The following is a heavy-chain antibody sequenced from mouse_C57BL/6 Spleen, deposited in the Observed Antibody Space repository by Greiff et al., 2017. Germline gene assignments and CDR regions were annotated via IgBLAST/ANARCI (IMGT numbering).Heavy chain of an antibody. J-gene: IGHJ3*01. CDR1: GYTFTSYW. V-gene: IGHV1-59*01. Sequence: VQLKQPGAELVRPGTSVKLSCKASGYTFTSYWMHWVKQRPGQGLEWIGVIDPSDSYTNYNQKFKGKATLTVDTSSSTAYMQLSSLTSEDSAVYYCARDDLFAYWGQGTLVTVSA. CDR2: IDPSDSYT. CDR3: ARDDLFAY.